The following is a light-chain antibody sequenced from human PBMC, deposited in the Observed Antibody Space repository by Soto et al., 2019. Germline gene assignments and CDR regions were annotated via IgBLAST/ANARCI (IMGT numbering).Light chain of an antibody. CDR1: QSVSSN. Sequence: EIVMTQSPATLSVSPGERATLSCRASQSVSSNLGWYQQKPGQAPRLLIDGASTRATGIPARFSGSGSGTEFTLTISSLQSEDFAVYYCQQYNNWRLITFGQGTRLEIK. J-gene: IGKJ5*01. CDR3: QQYNNWRLIT. V-gene: IGKV3-15*01. CDR2: GAS.